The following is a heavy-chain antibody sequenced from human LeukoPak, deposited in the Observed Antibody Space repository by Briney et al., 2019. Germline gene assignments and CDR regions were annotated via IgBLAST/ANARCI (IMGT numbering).Heavy chain of an antibody. D-gene: IGHD3-22*01. CDR3: ASFSLYYYDSSGSGPRETNFDY. Sequence: SETLSLTCAVYGGSFSGYYWSWIRQPPGKGLEWIGEINHSGSTNCNPSLKSRVTISVDTSKNQFSLKLSSVTAADTAVYYCASFSLYYYDSSGSGPRETNFDYWGQGTLVTVSS. J-gene: IGHJ4*02. CDR1: GGSFSGYY. V-gene: IGHV4-34*01. CDR2: INHSGST.